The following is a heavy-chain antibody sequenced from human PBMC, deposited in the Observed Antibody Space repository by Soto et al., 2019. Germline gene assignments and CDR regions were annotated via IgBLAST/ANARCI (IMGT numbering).Heavy chain of an antibody. CDR2: ISWNSGSI. V-gene: IGHV3-9*01. CDR3: AKDNIDAAGRGINYYYYYYMDV. Sequence: GGSLRLSCAASGFTFDDYAMHWVRQAPGKGLEWVSGISWNSGSIGYADSVKGRFTISRDNAKNSLYLQMNSLRAEDRALYYCAKDNIDAAGRGINYYYYYYMDVWGKGTTVTVSS. CDR1: GFTFDDYA. J-gene: IGHJ6*03. D-gene: IGHD6-19*01.